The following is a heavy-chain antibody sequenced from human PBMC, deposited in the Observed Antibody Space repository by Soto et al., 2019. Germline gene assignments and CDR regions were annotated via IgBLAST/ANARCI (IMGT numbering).Heavy chain of an antibody. CDR1: GFSLTPSGVG. CDR2: IYWDDDE. J-gene: IGHJ4*02. V-gene: IGHV2-5*02. Sequence: QITLKESGPTLVKPTQTLTLTCTFSGFSLTPSGVGVGWIRLPPGKALEWLALIYWDDDERYSPALRSRLTITKDTSKTQVVLTMNNMDPGDTGTYYCAHRTPEITFDYWGQGILVTVSS. CDR3: AHRTPEITFDY. D-gene: IGHD1-20*01.